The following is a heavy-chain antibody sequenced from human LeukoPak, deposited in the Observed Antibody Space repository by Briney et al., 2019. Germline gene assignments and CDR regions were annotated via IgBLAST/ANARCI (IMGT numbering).Heavy chain of an antibody. V-gene: IGHV3-21*01. D-gene: IGHD6-19*01. CDR1: GFTFTSNS. J-gene: IGHJ4*02. CDR2: ISSSSSYI. Sequence: GGSLRLSCAPSGFTFTSNSMNWVRQAPGKGLEWVSSISSSSSYIYYADSVKGRFTISRDNAKNSLYLQMNRLRAEDTAVYYCARAVGGTSSFDYWGQGTLVTVSS. CDR3: ARAVGGTSSFDY.